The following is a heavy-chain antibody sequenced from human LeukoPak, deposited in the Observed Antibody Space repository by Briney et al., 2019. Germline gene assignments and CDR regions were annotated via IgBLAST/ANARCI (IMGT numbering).Heavy chain of an antibody. Sequence: SVTVSCKASGGTFSSYAISWVRQAPGQGLEWMGGIIPIFGTANYAQKFQGRVTITADESTSTAYMELSSLRSEDTAVYYCARLSIAVAGTEDYWGQGTLVTVSS. D-gene: IGHD6-19*01. V-gene: IGHV1-69*01. J-gene: IGHJ4*02. CDR2: IIPIFGTA. CDR1: GGTFSSYA. CDR3: ARLSIAVAGTEDY.